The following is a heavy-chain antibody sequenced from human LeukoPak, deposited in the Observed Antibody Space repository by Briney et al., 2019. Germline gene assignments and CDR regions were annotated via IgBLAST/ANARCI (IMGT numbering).Heavy chain of an antibody. Sequence: GRSLRLSCVASGFTFSSYGMHWVRQAPGKGLEWVAVISYDGSNKYYADSVKGRFTISRDNSKNTLYLQMNSLRAEDTAVYYCAKRDSSGWYGPFDYWGQGTLVTVSS. D-gene: IGHD6-19*01. CDR2: ISYDGSNK. CDR1: GFTFSSYG. J-gene: IGHJ4*02. V-gene: IGHV3-30*18. CDR3: AKRDSSGWYGPFDY.